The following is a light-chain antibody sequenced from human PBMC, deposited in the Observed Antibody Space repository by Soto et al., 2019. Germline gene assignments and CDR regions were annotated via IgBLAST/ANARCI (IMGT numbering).Light chain of an antibody. V-gene: IGKV1-12*01. J-gene: IGKJ4*01. Sequence: DIQMTQSPSSVSASVGDRVTISCRASQGISRWLAWYQQKPGTAPKLLIYAASSLQSGVPSRFSGSGSGTDFTLTISSLQPEDFATYYCQQANSFPLTVGGGTKVEIK. CDR2: AAS. CDR3: QQANSFPLT. CDR1: QGISRW.